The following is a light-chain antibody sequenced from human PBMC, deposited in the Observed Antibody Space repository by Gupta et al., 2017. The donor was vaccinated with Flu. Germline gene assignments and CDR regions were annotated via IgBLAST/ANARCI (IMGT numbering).Light chain of an antibody. V-gene: IGLV2-8*01. CDR2: EAS. CDR3: CSYAGSNNFV. Sequence: QSALTQPPSASGSPGQSVTIFCSGTSSDVGGYNYVSWYQQHPGKAPKLMSYEASKRPSGVPDRFSGSKSGNTASLTVSGLQAEDEADYYCCSYAGSNNFVSGTGTKVTVL. CDR1: SSDVGGYNY. J-gene: IGLJ1*01.